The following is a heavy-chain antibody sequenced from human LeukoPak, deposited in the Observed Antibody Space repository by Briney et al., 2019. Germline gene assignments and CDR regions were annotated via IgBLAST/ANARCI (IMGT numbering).Heavy chain of an antibody. CDR2: ISGIGGST. J-gene: IGHJ4*02. CDR1: GFTVSGYY. Sequence: PGGSLRLSCAASGFTVSGYYMSWVRQAPGKGLEWVSAISGIGGSTYYADSVKGRFTISRDNSKNTLYLQMNSLRAEDTAVYYCAKDPESVHSGSYGYWGQGTLVTVSS. CDR3: AKDPESVHSGSYGY. V-gene: IGHV3-23*01. D-gene: IGHD1-26*01.